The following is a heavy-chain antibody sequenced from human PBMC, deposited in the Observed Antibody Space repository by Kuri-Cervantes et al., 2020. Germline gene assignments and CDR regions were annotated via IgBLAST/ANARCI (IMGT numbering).Heavy chain of an antibody. Sequence: GSLRLSCAVYGGSFSGYYWSWIRQPPGKGLEWIGEIYHSGSTNYNPTLKSRVTISVDKSKNQFSLKLSSVTAADTAVYYCARGDPDFDYWGQGTLVTVSS. CDR3: ARGDPDFDY. CDR2: IYHSGST. CDR1: GGSFSGYY. V-gene: IGHV4-34*01. J-gene: IGHJ4*02.